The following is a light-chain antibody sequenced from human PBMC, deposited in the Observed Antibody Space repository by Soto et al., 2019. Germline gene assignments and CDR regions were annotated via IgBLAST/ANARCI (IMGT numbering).Light chain of an antibody. CDR3: QQYGRSLWT. J-gene: IGKJ1*01. Sequence: EIMMTQSPATLSVSPGERATLSCWASQSVSSNLAWYQQRPGQAPRLLIYGASTRAAGIPARFSGSGSGTDFTLTISGLQSEDSAVYYCQQYGRSLWTFGQGTKVEIK. CDR1: QSVSSN. CDR2: GAS. V-gene: IGKV3-15*01.